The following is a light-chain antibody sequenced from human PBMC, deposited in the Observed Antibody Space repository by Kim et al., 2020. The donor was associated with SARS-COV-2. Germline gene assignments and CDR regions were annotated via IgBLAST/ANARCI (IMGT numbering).Light chain of an antibody. J-gene: IGLJ2*01. Sequence: QSVTISCTGTSSDVGGYNYVSWYQQYPGKAPKLMIYDVIKRPSGVPDRFSGSKSGNTASLTISGLQAEDEAAYYCCSYAGGYTQVAFGGGTKVTVL. V-gene: IGLV2-11*01. CDR1: SSDVGGYNY. CDR3: CSYAGGYTQVA. CDR2: DVI.